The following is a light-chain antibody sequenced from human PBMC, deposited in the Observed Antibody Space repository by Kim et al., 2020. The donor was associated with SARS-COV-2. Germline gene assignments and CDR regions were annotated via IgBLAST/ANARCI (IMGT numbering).Light chain of an antibody. Sequence: QSFTVYCTGTSSDIGAYNYVSWYQQHPGKAPKLMIYDVTYRPSGVSNRFSGSKSGNTASLTISGLQTDDEADYYCTSYTNSGAFVLFGGGTQLTVL. J-gene: IGLJ2*01. CDR1: SSDIGAYNY. CDR2: DVT. CDR3: TSYTNSGAFVL. V-gene: IGLV2-14*03.